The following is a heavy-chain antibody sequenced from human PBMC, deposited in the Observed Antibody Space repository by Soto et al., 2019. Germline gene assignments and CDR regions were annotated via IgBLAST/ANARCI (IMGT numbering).Heavy chain of an antibody. CDR2: IYYSGST. D-gene: IGHD3-9*01. J-gene: IGHJ4*02. CDR1: GGSISSSSYY. CDR3: ARLPSDILTGYVHY. Sequence: ASETLSLTCTVSGGSISSSSYYWGWIRQPPGKGLEWIGSIYYSGSTYYNPSLKSRVTISVDTSKNQFSLKLSSVTAADTAVYYCARLPSDILTGYVHYWGQGTLVTVSS. V-gene: IGHV4-39*01.